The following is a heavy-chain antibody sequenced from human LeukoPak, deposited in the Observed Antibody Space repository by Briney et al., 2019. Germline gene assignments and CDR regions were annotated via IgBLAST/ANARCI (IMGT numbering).Heavy chain of an antibody. J-gene: IGHJ4*02. CDR3: ARRAGAYSHPYDY. Sequence: QSGGSLRLSCVASGFTYSHNGMHWVRQAPGKGLEWVSFIYSDNTHYSDSVKGRFTISRDNSKNTLYLQMNSLRAEDTAVYYCARRAGAYSHPYDYWGQGTLVTVSS. D-gene: IGHD4/OR15-4a*01. V-gene: IGHV3-53*01. CDR1: GFTYSHNG. CDR2: IYSDNT.